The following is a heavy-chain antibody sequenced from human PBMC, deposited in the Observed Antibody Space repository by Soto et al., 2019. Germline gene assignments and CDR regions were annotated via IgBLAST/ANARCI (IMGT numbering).Heavy chain of an antibody. Sequence: QLQLQESGSGLVRPSQTLSLTCAVSGGSISSGGYSWNWIRQPPGKGLEWIGYIYHSGSTLYHQSLQSRVTISVDKSKNQFYLKLSSVTAADTAVYYCARDQREGHWFDPWGQGTLGTVSS. CDR1: GGSISSGGYS. CDR3: ARDQREGHWFDP. CDR2: IYHSGST. V-gene: IGHV4-30-2*01. J-gene: IGHJ5*02.